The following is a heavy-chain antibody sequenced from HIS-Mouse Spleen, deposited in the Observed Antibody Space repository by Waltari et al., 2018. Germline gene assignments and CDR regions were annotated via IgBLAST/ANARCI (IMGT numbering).Heavy chain of an antibody. D-gene: IGHD4-17*01. V-gene: IGHV4-31*03. CDR3: ARGQMTTVTTDAFDI. CDR1: GGSISSGGYY. Sequence: QVQLQESGPGLVKPSQTLSLTCTVSGGSISSGGYYWSWIRHHPGKGLEWIGYIYYSGSTYYNPSLKSRVTISVDTSKNQFSLKLSSVTAADTAVYYCARGQMTTVTTDAFDIWGQGTMVTVSS. J-gene: IGHJ3*02. CDR2: IYYSGST.